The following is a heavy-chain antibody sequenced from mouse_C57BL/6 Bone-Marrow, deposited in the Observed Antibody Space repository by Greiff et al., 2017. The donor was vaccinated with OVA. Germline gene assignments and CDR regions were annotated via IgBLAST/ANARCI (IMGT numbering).Heavy chain of an antibody. CDR3: ARDGYYVDY. Sequence: VQLQQSGAELVKPGASVKLSCTASGFNIKDYYMHWVKQRTEQGLEWIGRIDPEDGETKYAPEFQGKATITADTSSNTAYLQLSSLTSEDTAVYYCARDGYYVDYRGQGTTLTVSS. D-gene: IGHD2-3*01. CDR1: GFNIKDYY. CDR2: IDPEDGET. V-gene: IGHV14-2*01. J-gene: IGHJ2*01.